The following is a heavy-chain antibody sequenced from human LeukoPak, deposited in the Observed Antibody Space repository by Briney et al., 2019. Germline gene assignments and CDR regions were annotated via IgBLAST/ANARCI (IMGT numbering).Heavy chain of an antibody. CDR1: GFTFSSYS. Sequence: GGSLRLSCAASGFTFSSYSMDWVRQAPGKGLEWVSSISSSSSYIYYADSVKGRFTISRDNAKNLLYLQMNSLRAEDTAVYYCARVAYSGYGFDYWGQGTLVTVSS. CDR2: ISSSSSYI. V-gene: IGHV3-21*01. CDR3: ARVAYSGYGFDY. D-gene: IGHD5-12*01. J-gene: IGHJ4*02.